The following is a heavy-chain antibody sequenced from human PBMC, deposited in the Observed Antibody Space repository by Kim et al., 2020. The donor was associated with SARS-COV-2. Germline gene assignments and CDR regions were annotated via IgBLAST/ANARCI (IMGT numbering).Heavy chain of an antibody. CDR3: ATYYYDSSGYPPN. Sequence: SNPSLKSRVTISVDTSKNQFSLKLSSVTAADTAVYYCATYYYDSSGYPPNWGQGTLVTVSS. D-gene: IGHD3-22*01. J-gene: IGHJ4*02. V-gene: IGHV4-4*09.